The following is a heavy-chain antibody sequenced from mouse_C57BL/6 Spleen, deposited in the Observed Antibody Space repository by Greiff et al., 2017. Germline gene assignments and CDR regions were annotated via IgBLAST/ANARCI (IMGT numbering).Heavy chain of an antibody. V-gene: IGHV1-69*01. Sequence: VQLQQSGAELVMPGASVKLSCKASGYTFTSYWMHWVKQRPGQGLEWIGEIDPSDSYTNYNQKFKGKSTLTVEKSSSTVYLELSRLTSDDSAVYYCATGTFAYWGQGTLVTVSA. D-gene: IGHD3-3*01. CDR3: ATGTFAY. J-gene: IGHJ3*01. CDR2: IDPSDSYT. CDR1: GYTFTSYW.